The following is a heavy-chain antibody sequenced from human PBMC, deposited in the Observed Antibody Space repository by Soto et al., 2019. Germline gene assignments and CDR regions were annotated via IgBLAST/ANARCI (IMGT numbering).Heavy chain of an antibody. Sequence: PSETLSRTCAVSGYSISSGYYWGWIRQPPGKGLEWIGSIYHSGSTHYNPSLKSRVTISVDTSKNQFSLKLSSVTAADTAVYYCARGGGTPRANWFDPWGQGTLVTVSS. V-gene: IGHV4-38-2*01. CDR1: GYSISSGYY. J-gene: IGHJ5*02. D-gene: IGHD3-16*01. CDR2: IYHSGST. CDR3: ARGGGTPRANWFDP.